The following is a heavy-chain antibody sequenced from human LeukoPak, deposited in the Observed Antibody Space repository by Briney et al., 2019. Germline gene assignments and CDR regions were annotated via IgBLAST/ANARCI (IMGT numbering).Heavy chain of an antibody. CDR3: ARDSSSDYGDYATFDY. Sequence: ASVEVSCKASGYTFTSYGISWVRQAPGQGLEWMGWISAYNGNTNYAQKLQGRVTMTTDTSTSTAYMELRSLRSDDTAVYYCARDSSSDYGDYATFDYWGQGTLVTVSS. CDR2: ISAYNGNT. V-gene: IGHV1-18*01. J-gene: IGHJ4*02. D-gene: IGHD4-17*01. CDR1: GYTFTSYG.